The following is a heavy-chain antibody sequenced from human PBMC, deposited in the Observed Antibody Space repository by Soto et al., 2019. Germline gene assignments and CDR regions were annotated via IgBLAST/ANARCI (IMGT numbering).Heavy chain of an antibody. CDR2: ISGSGGST. J-gene: IGHJ3*02. D-gene: IGHD1-1*01. Sequence: GGSLRLSCAASGETFSSYSMGGVRKEPGKGLEWVSAISGSGGSTYYADSVKGRFTISRDNSKNTLYLQMNSLRAEDTAVYYCAKDLMNWNDAGGHDAFDIWGQGTMVTVSS. CDR1: GETFSSYS. V-gene: IGHV3-23*01. CDR3: AKDLMNWNDAGGHDAFDI.